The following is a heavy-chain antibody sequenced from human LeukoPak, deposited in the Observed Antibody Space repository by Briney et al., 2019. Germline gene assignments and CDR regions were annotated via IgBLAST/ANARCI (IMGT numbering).Heavy chain of an antibody. CDR1: GFTFSSYA. Sequence: PGGSLRLSCAASGFTFSSYAMSWVRQAPGKGLEWVSVISGSGGSTYYADSVKGRFTISRDNSKNTLYLQMNSLRAEDTAVYYCAKIEYCSSTSCYYFDYWGQGTLVTVSS. D-gene: IGHD2-2*01. CDR3: AKIEYCSSTSCYYFDY. CDR2: ISGSGGST. V-gene: IGHV3-23*01. J-gene: IGHJ4*02.